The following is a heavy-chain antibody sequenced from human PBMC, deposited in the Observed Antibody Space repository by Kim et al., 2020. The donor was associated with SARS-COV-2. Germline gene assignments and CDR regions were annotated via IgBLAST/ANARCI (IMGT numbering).Heavy chain of an antibody. V-gene: IGHV3-33*01. Sequence: GGSLRLSCAASGFSFSSYGMHWVRQAPGKGLEWVAVIWNDGTKTFHGDSVKGRFTISRDNSKNTLYLQMNSLRVEDTARYYCARDKYYGSGNYVAYYGMDVWGQGPTVTVSS. CDR1: GFSFSSYG. CDR2: IWNDGTKT. J-gene: IGHJ6*02. CDR3: ARDKYYGSGNYVAYYGMDV. D-gene: IGHD3-10*01.